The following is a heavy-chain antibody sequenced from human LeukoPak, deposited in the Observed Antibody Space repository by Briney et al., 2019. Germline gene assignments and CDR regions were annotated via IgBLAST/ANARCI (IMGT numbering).Heavy chain of an antibody. CDR3: ARGYYRSSWSGFLDY. CDR2: IYTSGST. D-gene: IGHD6-13*01. V-gene: IGHV4-4*09. J-gene: IGHJ4*02. CDR1: GGSISSYY. Sequence: SETLSLTCTVSGGSISSYYWSWIRQPPGKGLEWIGYIYTSGSTNYNPSLKSRVTISVDTSKNQFPLKLSSVTAADTAVYYCARGYYRSSWSGFLDYWGQGTLVTVSS.